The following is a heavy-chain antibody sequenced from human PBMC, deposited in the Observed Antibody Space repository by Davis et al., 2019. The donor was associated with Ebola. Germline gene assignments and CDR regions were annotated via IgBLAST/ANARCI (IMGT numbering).Heavy chain of an antibody. V-gene: IGHV3-23*01. D-gene: IGHD2-21*01. Sequence: PGGSLRLSCAASGFTFSRYAMSWVRQAPGKGLEWVSAITGSGSRTYYADSVKGRFTISRDNAKNSLFLQMNSLTAEDTALYYCAREAPFCGGDCLDYWGQGTLVTVSS. CDR3: AREAPFCGGDCLDY. CDR2: ITGSGSRT. J-gene: IGHJ4*02. CDR1: GFTFSRYA.